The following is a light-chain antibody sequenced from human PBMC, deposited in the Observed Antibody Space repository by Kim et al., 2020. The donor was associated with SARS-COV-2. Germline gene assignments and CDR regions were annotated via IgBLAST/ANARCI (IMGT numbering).Light chain of an antibody. CDR1: NIGSKN. CDR2: RDN. Sequence: SYELTQPLSVSVALGQTARITCGGNNIGSKNVHWYQQKPGQAPVLVIYRDNNRPSGIPERFSGSNSGNTATLTISRVQAGDEADYYCQVWDSSPVFGGGTQLTVL. V-gene: IGLV3-9*01. CDR3: QVWDSSPV. J-gene: IGLJ3*02.